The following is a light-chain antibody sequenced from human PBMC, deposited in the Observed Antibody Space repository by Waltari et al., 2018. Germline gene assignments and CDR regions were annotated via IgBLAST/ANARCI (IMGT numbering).Light chain of an antibody. CDR3: TSYTRSTTWV. CDR2: KVT. J-gene: IGLJ3*02. V-gene: IGLV2-14*01. CDR1: SSDVGFYNH. Sequence: QSALTQPASVSGSPGQSVTISCTRSSSDVGFYNHVSWYQQHPGKVPKLMIYKVTNRPSGVSKRFAGSKSGNTASLTISGLQAEDEADYYCTSYTRSTTWVFGGGTKLTVL.